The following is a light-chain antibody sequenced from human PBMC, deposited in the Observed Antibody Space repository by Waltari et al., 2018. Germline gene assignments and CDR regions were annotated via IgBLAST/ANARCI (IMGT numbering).Light chain of an antibody. Sequence: DVVMTQSPLSLPVTLGQPASISCRSSLSLVSSDGNTYFNWFQHRPGQSPRRLLYKVSNRDSGVPDRFSGSGSGTDFTQRISRVEAEDVGVYYCMQGTHWPWTFGPGTKVEIK. J-gene: IGKJ1*01. CDR2: KVS. CDR1: LSLVSSDGNTY. CDR3: MQGTHWPWT. V-gene: IGKV2-30*01.